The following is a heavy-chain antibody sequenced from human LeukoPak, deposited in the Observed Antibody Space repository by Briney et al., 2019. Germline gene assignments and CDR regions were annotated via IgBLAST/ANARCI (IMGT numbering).Heavy chain of an antibody. V-gene: IGHV1-2*02. Sequence: ASVKVSCKASGYTFTGYYMHWVRQAPGQGLEWMGWIDPNSGGTNYAQKFQGRVTMTRDTSISPAYMELSRLRSDDTAVYYCATAYVDIVASGRFDPWGQGTLVTVFS. D-gene: IGHD5-12*01. CDR1: GYTFTGYY. CDR3: ATAYVDIVASGRFDP. CDR2: IDPNSGGT. J-gene: IGHJ5*02.